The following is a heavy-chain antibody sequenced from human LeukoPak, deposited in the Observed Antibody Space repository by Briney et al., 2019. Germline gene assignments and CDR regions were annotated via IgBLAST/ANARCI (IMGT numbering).Heavy chain of an antibody. J-gene: IGHJ4*02. CDR2: ISSSGSTI. V-gene: IGHV3-48*03. CDR3: ARGLSVVVAATPLGYFDY. CDR1: GFTFSSYE. Sequence: GSLRLSCAASGFTFSSYEMNWVRQAPGKGLEWVSYISSSGSTIYYADSVKGRFTISRDNAKSSLYLQMNSLRAEDTAVYYCARGLSVVVAATPLGYFDYWGQGTLVTVSS. D-gene: IGHD2-15*01.